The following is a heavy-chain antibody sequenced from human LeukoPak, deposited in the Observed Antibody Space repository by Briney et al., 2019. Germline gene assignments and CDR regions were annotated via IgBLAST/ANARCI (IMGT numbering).Heavy chain of an antibody. CDR1: GXSISSSSYY. Sequence: SETLSLTCTVSGXSISSSSYYWGWIRQPPGKGLEWIGSISYSGSTYYTPSLKSRVTISVDTSKNQFSLKLSSVTAADTAVYYCARHLGYCSSSSCYFDYWGQGALVTVSS. J-gene: IGHJ4*02. CDR2: ISYSGST. D-gene: IGHD2-2*01. CDR3: ARHLGYCSSSSCYFDY. V-gene: IGHV4-39*01.